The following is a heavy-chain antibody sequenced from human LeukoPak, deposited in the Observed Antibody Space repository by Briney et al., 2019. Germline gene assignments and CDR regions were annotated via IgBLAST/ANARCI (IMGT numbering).Heavy chain of an antibody. J-gene: IGHJ4*02. CDR1: GYSFTKYG. Sequence: ASVKVSCKASGYSFTKYGISWVRQAPGQGLEWMGWISGYSGNTNYAPKLQGRVTMTTGTSTSTAYMELRSLTSADAGTYYCARVGATYGDPLEYVYWGQGTLVTVSS. V-gene: IGHV1-18*01. D-gene: IGHD1-26*01. CDR2: ISGYSGNT. CDR3: ARVGATYGDPLEYVY.